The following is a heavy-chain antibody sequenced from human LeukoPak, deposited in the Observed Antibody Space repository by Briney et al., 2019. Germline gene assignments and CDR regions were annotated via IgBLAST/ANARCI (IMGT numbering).Heavy chain of an antibody. CDR1: GFTFSSYA. Sequence: GGSLRLSCAASGFTFSSYAMSWARQAPGKGLEWVSAISGSGGSTYYADSVKGRFTISRDNSKNTLYLQMNSLRAEDTAVYYCAKYGGARDDPIDYWGQGTLVTVSS. V-gene: IGHV3-23*01. D-gene: IGHD5-24*01. CDR3: AKYGGARDDPIDY. J-gene: IGHJ4*02. CDR2: ISGSGGST.